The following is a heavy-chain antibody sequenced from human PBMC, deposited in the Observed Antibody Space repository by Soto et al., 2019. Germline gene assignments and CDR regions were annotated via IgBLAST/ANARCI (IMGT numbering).Heavy chain of an antibody. CDR3: AKGRKAIDY. J-gene: IGHJ4*02. CDR1: GFTFSSNA. V-gene: IGHV3-23*01. CDR2: ISGNGGST. Sequence: EVQLLESGGTLVQPGGSLRLSCAASGFTFSSNAMSWVRQAPGKGLEWVSAISGNGGSTYYADSVKGRFTISRDNSQNTLYLQMNSLRAEDTAVYYCAKGRKAIDYWGQGTLVTVSS.